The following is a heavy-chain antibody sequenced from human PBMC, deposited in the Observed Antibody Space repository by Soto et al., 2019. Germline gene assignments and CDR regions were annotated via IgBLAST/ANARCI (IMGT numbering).Heavy chain of an antibody. CDR3: ARSPVSNKRNWFVP. V-gene: IGHV1-18*01. D-gene: IGHD1-1*01. CDR1: GYTFTSYG. Sequence: GASVKVSCKASGYTFTSYGSSWVRQAPGQGLEWMGWISAYNGNTNYAQKLQGRVTMTTDTSTSTAYMELRSLRSDDTAVYYCARSPVSNKRNWFVPWGQGTLVTVSS. J-gene: IGHJ5*02. CDR2: ISAYNGNT.